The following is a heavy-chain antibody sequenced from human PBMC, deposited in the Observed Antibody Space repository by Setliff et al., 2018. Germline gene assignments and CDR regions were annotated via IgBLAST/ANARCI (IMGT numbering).Heavy chain of an antibody. CDR2: ISTYNVNT. Sequence: GASVKVSCKASGYPFTNYGITWVRQAPGQGLEWLGWISTYNVNTTYAQKLRDRVTMTTDTSTSTAYMGLRSLRSDDTAVYYCARRNFYYDSSGFALYYYYMDVWGKGTTVTVSS. V-gene: IGHV1-18*01. CDR3: ARRNFYYDSSGFALYYYYMDV. CDR1: GYPFTNYG. D-gene: IGHD3-22*01. J-gene: IGHJ6*03.